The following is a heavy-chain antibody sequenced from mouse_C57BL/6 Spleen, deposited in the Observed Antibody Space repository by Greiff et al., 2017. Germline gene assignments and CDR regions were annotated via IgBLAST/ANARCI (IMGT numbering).Heavy chain of an antibody. D-gene: IGHD1-1*01. J-gene: IGHJ1*03. V-gene: IGHV5-17*01. Sequence: EVNVVESGGGLVKPGGSLKLSCAASGFTFSDYGMHWVRQAPEKGLEWVAYISSGSSTIYYADTVKGRFTISRDNAKNTLFLQMTSLRSEDTAMYYCARRGYYGSSWYFDVWGTGTTVTVSS. CDR3: ARRGYYGSSWYFDV. CDR2: ISSGSSTI. CDR1: GFTFSDYG.